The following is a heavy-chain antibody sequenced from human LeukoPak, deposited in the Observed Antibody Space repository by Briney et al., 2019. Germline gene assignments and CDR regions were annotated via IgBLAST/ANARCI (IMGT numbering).Heavy chain of an antibody. CDR3: AKGYDFLTGYYDS. V-gene: IGHV3-23*01. CDR1: GFTFSSYV. J-gene: IGHJ4*02. D-gene: IGHD3-9*01. Sequence: GGSLRLSCAASGFTFSSYVMSWVRQALGKGLWCVSAISGSGGSTYFADSVKGRFTISRDNSKNTLYLQMNTLRAEDTAVYYCAKGYDFLTGYYDSWGQGTLVTVSS. CDR2: ISGSGGST.